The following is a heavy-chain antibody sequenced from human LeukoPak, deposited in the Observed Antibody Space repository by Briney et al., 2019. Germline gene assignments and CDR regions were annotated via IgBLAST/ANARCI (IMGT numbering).Heavy chain of an antibody. J-gene: IGHJ6*03. CDR2: IYHSGST. CDR3: ARGSSYFSHMDV. D-gene: IGHD3-3*01. V-gene: IGHV4-38-2*02. Sequence: SSETLSLTRTVSGYSISSGYYWGWIRQPPGKGLEWIGSIYHSGSTYYNPSLKSRVTISVDTSKNHFSVKLSSLTAADTAVYYCARGSSYFSHMDVWGKGTTVTVSS. CDR1: GYSISSGYY.